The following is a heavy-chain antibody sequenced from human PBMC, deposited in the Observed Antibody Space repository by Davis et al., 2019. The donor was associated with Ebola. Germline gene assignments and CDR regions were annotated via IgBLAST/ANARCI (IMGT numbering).Heavy chain of an antibody. CDR2: ISHDGTIT. D-gene: IGHD1-14*01. CDR3: SRDVAGRAGY. V-gene: IGHV3-74*01. Sequence: PGGSLRLSCAASGFIFSSYVMHWVRQAPGKGLVWVSRISHDGTITTYADSVKGRFTVSRDNAKNTLYLEMNSLTAEDTAVYYCSRDVAGRAGYWGQGTLVTVSS. J-gene: IGHJ4*02. CDR1: GFIFSSYV.